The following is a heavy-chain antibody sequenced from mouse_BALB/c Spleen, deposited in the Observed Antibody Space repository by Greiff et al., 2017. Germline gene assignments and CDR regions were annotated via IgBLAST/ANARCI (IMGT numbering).Heavy chain of an antibody. V-gene: IGHV1S126*01. CDR1: GYSFTSYW. Sequence: VHLVESGPQLVRPGASVKISCKASGYSFTSYWMHWVKQRPGQGLEWIGMIDPSDSETRLNQKFKDKATLTVDKSSSTAYMQLSSPTSEDSAVYYCASEDSSRFAYWGQGTLVTVSA. J-gene: IGHJ3*01. CDR3: ASEDSSRFAY. CDR2: IDPSDSET. D-gene: IGHD3-2*01.